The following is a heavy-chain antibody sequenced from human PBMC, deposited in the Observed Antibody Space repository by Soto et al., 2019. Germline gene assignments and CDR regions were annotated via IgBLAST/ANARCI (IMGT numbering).Heavy chain of an antibody. D-gene: IGHD3-16*02. V-gene: IGHV1-46*01. CDR2: IDPSRGSA. CDR1: GYTFTSYY. J-gene: IGHJ4*02. Sequence: QVQLVQSGAEVKMPGASVRISCKASGYTFTSYYIHWVRQAPGQGLEWMGLIDPSRGSASYAQKFQARISRSRDTSTSTVYMELSSLGSEDTAVYYCARDHDYVWGNYRYTAEYWGQGTLVTFSS. CDR3: ARDHDYVWGNYRYTAEY.